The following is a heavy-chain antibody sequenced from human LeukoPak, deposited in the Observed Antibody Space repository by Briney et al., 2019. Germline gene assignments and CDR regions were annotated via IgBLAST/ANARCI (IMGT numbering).Heavy chain of an antibody. J-gene: IGHJ4*02. CDR1: GFTFSDYY. CDR3: ARVVSENSGYQGY. V-gene: IGHV3-11*04. Sequence: GGSLRLSCAASGFTFSDYYMSWIRQSPGNGLEWVSYISTSGSTIYYADSVKGRFTVSRDNAKNSLFLQMNSLRAVDTAVYYCARVVSENSGYQGYWGEGTLVTVSS. D-gene: IGHD3-22*01. CDR2: ISTSGSTI.